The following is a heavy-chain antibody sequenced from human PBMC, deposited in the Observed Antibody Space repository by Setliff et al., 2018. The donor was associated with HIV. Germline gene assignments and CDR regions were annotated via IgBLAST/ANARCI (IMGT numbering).Heavy chain of an antibody. CDR1: GYTFTSYY. CDR2: INPSGGST. CDR3: AREIGNYYDSSGYYTQTASFDY. Sequence: GASVKVSYKASGYTFTSYYMHWVRQAPGQGLEWMGIINPSGGSTSYAQKFQGRVTMTRDTSTSTVYMELSSLRSEDTAVYYCAREIGNYYDSSGYYTQTASFDYWGQGTLVTVSS. J-gene: IGHJ4*02. D-gene: IGHD3-22*01. V-gene: IGHV1-46*01.